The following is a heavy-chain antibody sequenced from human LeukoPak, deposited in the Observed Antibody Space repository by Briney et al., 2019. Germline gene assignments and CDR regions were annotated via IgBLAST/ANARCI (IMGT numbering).Heavy chain of an antibody. Sequence: SETLSLTCTVSGASITRSTYYWGWIRQPPGKGLEWIGCIYYSGSTYYNPSLKSRVTLSIDTSKSQFSLRLSSVTAADTAVYYCARITDRTIFGEIMHGFDVWGQGTPVTVSS. V-gene: IGHV4-39*01. CDR1: GASITRSTYY. D-gene: IGHD3-3*01. J-gene: IGHJ3*01. CDR2: IYYSGST. CDR3: ARITDRTIFGEIMHGFDV.